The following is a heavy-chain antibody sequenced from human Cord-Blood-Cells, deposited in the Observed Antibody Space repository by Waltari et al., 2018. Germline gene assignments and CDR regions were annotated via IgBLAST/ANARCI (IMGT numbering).Heavy chain of an antibody. Sequence: QVQLVESGGGVVQPGRSLRLSCAASGFTFSSYALHWVRQAPGKGLEWGAVISYDGSNKYYADSVKGRFTISRDNSKNTLYLQMNSLRAEDTAVYYYARGIYFDYWGQGTLVTVSS. CDR1: GFTFSSYA. V-gene: IGHV3-30-3*01. CDR3: ARGIYFDY. J-gene: IGHJ4*02. D-gene: IGHD6-13*01. CDR2: ISYDGSNK.